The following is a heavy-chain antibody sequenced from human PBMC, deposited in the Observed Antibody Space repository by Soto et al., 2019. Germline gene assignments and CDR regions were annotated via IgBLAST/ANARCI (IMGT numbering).Heavy chain of an antibody. CDR1: NFSISSGYY. J-gene: IGHJ4*02. D-gene: IGHD1-26*01. V-gene: IGHV4-38-2*01. CDR2: IYRSGTT. Sequence: SETLSLTCVVSNFSISSGYYWGWIRQSPGKGLEWIASIYRSGTTSYNPSLKSRVTISVDPSKNQFSLMLTAVTAADTAVYYCARTPSGSYYSVFNYWGRGSLVTVSS. CDR3: ARTPSGSYYSVFNY.